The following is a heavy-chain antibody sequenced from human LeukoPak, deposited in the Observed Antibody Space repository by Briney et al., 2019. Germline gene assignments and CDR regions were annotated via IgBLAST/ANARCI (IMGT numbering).Heavy chain of an antibody. CDR1: GFTFSNSW. D-gene: IGHD5-18*01. CDR3: AKGYSFGSSYYYYYMDV. CDR2: IKTDGSEK. V-gene: IGHV3-7*01. Sequence: GGSLRLSCEASGFTFSNSWMTWVRQTPGKGLEWVANIKTDGSEKYYVDSVRGRFTISRDNAKNSLYLQMNSLGAEDTAVYYCAKGYSFGSSYYYYYMDVWGKGTTVTVSS. J-gene: IGHJ6*03.